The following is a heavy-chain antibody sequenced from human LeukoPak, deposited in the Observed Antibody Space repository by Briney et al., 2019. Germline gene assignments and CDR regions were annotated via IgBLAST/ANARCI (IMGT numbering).Heavy chain of an antibody. Sequence: SETLSLTCTVSGGSISSSSYYWGWIRQPPGKGLEWIGSIYYSGSTYYNPSLKSRVTISVDTSKNQFSLKLSSVTAADTAVYYCARDMSSSWYRFSDNWFDPWGQGTLVTVSS. CDR2: IYYSGST. CDR3: ARDMSSSWYRFSDNWFDP. J-gene: IGHJ5*02. D-gene: IGHD6-13*01. CDR1: GGSISSSSYY. V-gene: IGHV4-39*07.